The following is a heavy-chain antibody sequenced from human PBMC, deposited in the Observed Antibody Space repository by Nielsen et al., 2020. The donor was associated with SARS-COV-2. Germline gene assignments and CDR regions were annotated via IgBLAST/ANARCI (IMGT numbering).Heavy chain of an antibody. J-gene: IGHJ6*02. CDR3: TTCGGDVFYYYYGMDV. CDR2: IKSKTDGGTT. D-gene: IGHD2-21*01. V-gene: IGHV3-15*01. Sequence: VRQAPGKGLEWVGRIKSKTDGGTTDYAAPVKGRFTISRDDSKNTLYLQMNSLKTEDTAVYYCTTCGGDVFYYYYGMDVWGQGTTVTVSS.